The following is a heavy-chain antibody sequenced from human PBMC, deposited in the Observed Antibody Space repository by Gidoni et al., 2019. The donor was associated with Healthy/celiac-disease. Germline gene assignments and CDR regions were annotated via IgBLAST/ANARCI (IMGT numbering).Heavy chain of an antibody. J-gene: IGHJ6*02. CDR2: IYSGGST. CDR1: GFTVSSHY. V-gene: IGHV3-53*02. Sequence: EVQLVETGGGLIQPGGSLRLSCAASGFTVSSHYMRWVRQAPGKGLEWVSVIYSGGSTYYADSVKGRFTISRDNSKNTLYLQMNSLRAEDTAVYYCARGPGRYGSGSYYYGMDVWGQGTTVTVSS. D-gene: IGHD3-10*01. CDR3: ARGPGRYGSGSYYYGMDV.